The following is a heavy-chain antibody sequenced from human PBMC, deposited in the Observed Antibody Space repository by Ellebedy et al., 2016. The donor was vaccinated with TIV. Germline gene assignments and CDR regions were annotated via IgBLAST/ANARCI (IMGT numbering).Heavy chain of an antibody. J-gene: IGHJ4*02. V-gene: IGHV4-30-4*01. CDR1: GGSISSGDYY. CDR2: IYYSGST. CDR3: ASSRGYSYGLEP. D-gene: IGHD5-18*01. Sequence: MPSETLSLTCTVSGGSISSGDYYWSWIRQPPGKGLEWIGYIYYSGSTYYNPSLKSRVTISVDTSKNQFSLKLSSVTAADTAVYYCASSRGYSYGLEPWGQGTLVTVSS.